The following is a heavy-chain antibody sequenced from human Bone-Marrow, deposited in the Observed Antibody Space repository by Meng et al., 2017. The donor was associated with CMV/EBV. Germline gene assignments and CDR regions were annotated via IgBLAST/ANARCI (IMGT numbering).Heavy chain of an antibody. D-gene: IGHD4-23*01. Sequence: GESLKISCAASGFTFSDYYMSWIRQAPGKGLEWVSYISSSGSTIYYADSVKGRFTISRDNAKNSLYLQMNSLRAEDTAVYYCARDRGSRDYGGNPDFDYWGQGTLVTVSS. CDR3: ARDRGSRDYGGNPDFDY. CDR2: ISSSGSTI. J-gene: IGHJ4*02. CDR1: GFTFSDYY. V-gene: IGHV3-11*04.